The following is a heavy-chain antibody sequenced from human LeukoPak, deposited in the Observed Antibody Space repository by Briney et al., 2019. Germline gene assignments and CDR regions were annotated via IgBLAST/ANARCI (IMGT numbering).Heavy chain of an antibody. D-gene: IGHD6-13*01. Sequence: SQTLSLTCAVSGGSISSGGYSWSWIRQPPGKGLEWIGYIYHSGSTYYNPSLKSRVTISVDRSKNQFSLKLGSVTAADTAVYYCATAAAGTNWFDPWGQGTLVTVSS. CDR3: ATAAAGTNWFDP. J-gene: IGHJ5*02. CDR1: GGSISSGGYS. CDR2: IYHSGST. V-gene: IGHV4-30-2*01.